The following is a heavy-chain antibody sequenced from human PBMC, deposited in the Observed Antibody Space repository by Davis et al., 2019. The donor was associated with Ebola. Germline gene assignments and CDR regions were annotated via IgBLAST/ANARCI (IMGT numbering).Heavy chain of an antibody. V-gene: IGHV1-18*04. Sequence: AASVKVSCKASGYIFSNYGISWVRQAPGQGLEWMGWIGPYKENTYYAQKVQGRVTMTTDTSTSTAYMELRSLTADDTAVYYCARPKFIVGPTSYFDYWGQGTLVTVSS. J-gene: IGHJ4*02. CDR2: IGPYKENT. CDR1: GYIFSNYG. CDR3: ARPKFIVGPTSYFDY. D-gene: IGHD1-26*01.